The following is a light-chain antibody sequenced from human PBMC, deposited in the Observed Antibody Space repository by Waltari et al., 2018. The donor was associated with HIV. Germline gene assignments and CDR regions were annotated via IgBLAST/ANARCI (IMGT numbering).Light chain of an antibody. J-gene: IGLJ3*02. V-gene: IGLV2-14*03. CDR2: DVS. CDR3: SSYTSSSTWV. Sequence: QSALTQPASVSGSPGQSITISFTGTRSDVGAYNYVSWYQQHPGKAPKLMIYDVSNRPSGVSNRFSGSKSGNTASLTISGLQAEDEADYYCSSYTSSSTWVFGGGTKLTVL. CDR1: RSDVGAYNY.